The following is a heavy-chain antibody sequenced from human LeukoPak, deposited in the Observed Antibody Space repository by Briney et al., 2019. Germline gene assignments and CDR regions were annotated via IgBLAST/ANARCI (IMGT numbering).Heavy chain of an antibody. CDR1: GGTFSSYA. D-gene: IGHD3-3*01. CDR3: ARASVEGFGVVIIHYYYYMDV. J-gene: IGHJ6*03. Sequence: SVKVSCKASGGTFSSYAISWVRQAPGQGLEWMGGIIPIFGTANYAQKFQGRVTITADESTSTAYMELSSLRSEDTAVYYCARASVEGFGVVIIHYYYYMDVWGKGTTVTVSS. CDR2: IIPIFGTA. V-gene: IGHV1-69*01.